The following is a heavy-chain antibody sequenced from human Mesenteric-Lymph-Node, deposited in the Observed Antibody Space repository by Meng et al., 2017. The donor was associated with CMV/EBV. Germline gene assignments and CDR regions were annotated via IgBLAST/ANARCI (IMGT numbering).Heavy chain of an antibody. CDR1: GYTFSSYA. D-gene: IGHD3-16*01. CDR3: ARTNNWGFDY. CDR2: VNIVEDKT. V-gene: IGHV1-3*04. J-gene: IGHJ4*02. Sequence: QVQLVQSGAEVQKPGASVTVSWKASGYTFSSYAMHWVRQAPGQRLEWMGWVNIVEDKTKTSQNFQGRVTLTRDTSANTAYMELSSLRSDDTAVYYCARTNNWGFDYWGQGTLVTVSS.